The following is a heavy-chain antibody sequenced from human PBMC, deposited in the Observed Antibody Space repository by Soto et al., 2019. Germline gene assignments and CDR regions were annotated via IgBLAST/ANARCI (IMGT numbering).Heavy chain of an antibody. Sequence: XETLSLPVGVSGGSLSDHYWSWIRQSPGKGLEWLGESNHGGSTNYNPSLTSRLTVSVDTSKNQVSLKLRSVTAADTAVYYCASRAYCSSIRCSSDDWGQGIQVTVSS. CDR3: ASRAYCSSIRCSSDD. CDR2: SNHGGST. D-gene: IGHD2-15*01. J-gene: IGHJ4*02. V-gene: IGHV4-34*01. CDR1: GGSLSDHY.